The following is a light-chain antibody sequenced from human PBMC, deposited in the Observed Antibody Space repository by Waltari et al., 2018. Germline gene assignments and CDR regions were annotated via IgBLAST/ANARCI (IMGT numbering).Light chain of an antibody. Sequence: EIVLTQSPGTLSLSPGDRAPPSCRAAQSVSNNFLAWYQQRPGQTPRLLIYSASSRATGIPGRFSGSGSGTDFTLTITRLEPEDAAVYYCQQFHTSPRTFGGGTKVEVK. J-gene: IGKJ4*01. CDR1: QSVSNNF. CDR3: QQFHTSPRT. CDR2: SAS. V-gene: IGKV3-20*01.